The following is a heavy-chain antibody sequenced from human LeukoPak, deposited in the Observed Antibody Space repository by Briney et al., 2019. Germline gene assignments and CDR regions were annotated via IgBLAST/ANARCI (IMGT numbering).Heavy chain of an antibody. Sequence: PSETLSLTCAVDGGSLSGYYWNWIRQSPGKGLEWIGEINHSGTTNYNPSLKSRATISVDTSKNQFPLRLTSVTAADTAVYYCARFPCSGDSCYSGIRAFDIWGQGTMVIVSS. V-gene: IGHV4-34*01. CDR1: GGSLSGYY. J-gene: IGHJ3*02. D-gene: IGHD2-15*01. CDR2: INHSGTT. CDR3: ARFPCSGDSCYSGIRAFDI.